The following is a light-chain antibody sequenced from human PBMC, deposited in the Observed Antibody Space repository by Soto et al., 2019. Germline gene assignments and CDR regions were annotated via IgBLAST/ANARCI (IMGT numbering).Light chain of an antibody. CDR1: QSVSSN. Sequence: EIVMTQSPATLSVSPGERATLSCRASQSVSSNLAWYQQKPAQAPRLLIYGASNRATGIPARFSGSGSGTEFTLTISSLHSEDFAVYYCQQYNNWPPGTFGQGTKVEIK. V-gene: IGKV3-15*01. J-gene: IGKJ1*01. CDR3: QQYNNWPPGT. CDR2: GAS.